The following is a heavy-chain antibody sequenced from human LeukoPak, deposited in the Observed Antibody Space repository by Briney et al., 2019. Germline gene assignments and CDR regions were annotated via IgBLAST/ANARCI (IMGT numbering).Heavy chain of an antibody. CDR1: GGFISSYY. V-gene: IGHV4-59*01. J-gene: IGHJ3*02. CDR2: IYYSGST. D-gene: IGHD1-26*01. Sequence: SETLSLTCTVSGGFISSYYWSWIRQPPGKGLEWIGYIYYSGSTNYNPSLKSRVTISVDTSKNQLSLKVTSVTAADTAVYYCATQVKIVGGGDAFDIWGQGTMVTVSS. CDR3: ATQVKIVGGGDAFDI.